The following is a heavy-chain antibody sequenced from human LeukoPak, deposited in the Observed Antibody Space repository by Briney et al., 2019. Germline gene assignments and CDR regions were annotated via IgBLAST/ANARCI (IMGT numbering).Heavy chain of an antibody. Sequence: SETLSLTCAVYGGSFSGYYWSWIRQPPGKGLEWIGEINHSGSTNYNPSLKSRVTISVDTSKNQFSLKLSSVTAADTAVYYCARGQGGYSCGIWGQGTLVTISS. J-gene: IGHJ4*02. D-gene: IGHD5-18*01. V-gene: IGHV4-34*01. CDR2: INHSGST. CDR3: ARGQGGYSCGI. CDR1: GGSFSGYY.